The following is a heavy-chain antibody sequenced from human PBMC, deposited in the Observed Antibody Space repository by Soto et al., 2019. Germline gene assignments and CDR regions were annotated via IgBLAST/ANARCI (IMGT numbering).Heavy chain of an antibody. CDR1: GFTFSSYS. D-gene: IGHD6-13*01. J-gene: IGHJ5*02. Sequence: HPGGSLRLSCAASGFTFSSYSMNWVRRAPGKGLEWVSYISSSSSTIYYADSVKGRFTISRDNAKNSVYLEMNSLRAEDTAVYYCARDAGYSSSLYFSWFDPWGPGTLVTVSS. CDR3: ARDAGYSSSLYFSWFDP. V-gene: IGHV3-48*04. CDR2: ISSSSSTI.